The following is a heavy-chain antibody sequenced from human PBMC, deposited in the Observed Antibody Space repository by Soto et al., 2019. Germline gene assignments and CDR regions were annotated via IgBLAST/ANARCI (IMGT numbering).Heavy chain of an antibody. CDR2: ISGSGDST. J-gene: IGHJ4*02. CDR3: AKDFTHPFDY. V-gene: IGHV3-23*01. CDR1: GFTFSSYA. Sequence: GGSLRLSCAASGFTFSSYAMSWFRQVPGKGLEWVSAISGSGDSTYYADSVKGRFTISRDNSKNTLHLQMNSLRADDTAVYYCAKDFTHPFDYWGQGTVVTVSS.